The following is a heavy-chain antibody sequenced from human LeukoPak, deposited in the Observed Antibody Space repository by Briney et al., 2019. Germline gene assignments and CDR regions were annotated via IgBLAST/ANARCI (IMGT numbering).Heavy chain of an antibody. CDR3: AKEGIDLTGSSYYYYMDV. J-gene: IGHJ6*03. CDR2: LFYGGST. Sequence: SETLSLPSSAPGVSISPSRNYWVWIRSPPGKGLEWFGNLFYGGSTHYNPSLKSRVTISVDTSKNQFSLKLSSVTAADTAVYYCAKEGIDLTGSSYYYYMDVWGKGTTVTVSS. CDR1: GVSISPSRNY. V-gene: IGHV4-39*07. D-gene: IGHD3-9*01.